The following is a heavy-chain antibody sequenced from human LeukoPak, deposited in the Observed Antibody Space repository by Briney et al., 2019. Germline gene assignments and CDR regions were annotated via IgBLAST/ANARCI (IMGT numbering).Heavy chain of an antibody. CDR3: ARATTVTTTSDAFDI. V-gene: IGHV1-46*01. CDR1: GYTFTSYY. Sequence: GASVKVSCKASGYTFTSYYMHWVRQAPGQGLEWMGIINPSGGSTSYAQKFQGRVTMARDMSTSTVYMELSSLRSEDTAVYYCARATTVTTTSDAFDIWGQGTMVTVSS. CDR2: INPSGGST. D-gene: IGHD4-17*01. J-gene: IGHJ3*02.